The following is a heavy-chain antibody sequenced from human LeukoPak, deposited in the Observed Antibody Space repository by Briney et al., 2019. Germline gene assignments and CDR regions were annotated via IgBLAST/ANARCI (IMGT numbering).Heavy chain of an antibody. CDR3: ARLLKEVRGARFDY. CDR2: IYTSGST. Sequence: PSETLSLTCTVSGGSISSGSYYWSWIRQPAGKGLEWIGRIYTSGSTNYNPSLKSRVTISVDTSKNQFSLKLSSVTAADTAVYYCARLLKEVRGARFDYWGQGTLVTVSS. CDR1: GGSISSGSYY. J-gene: IGHJ4*02. D-gene: IGHD3-10*01. V-gene: IGHV4-61*02.